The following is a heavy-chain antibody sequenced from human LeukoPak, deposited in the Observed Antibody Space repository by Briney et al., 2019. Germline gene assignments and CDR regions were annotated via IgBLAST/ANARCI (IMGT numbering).Heavy chain of an antibody. Sequence: GGSLRLSCVASGFTFSSYGMHWVRQAPGKGLDWVAFIRYDGSIEDYADSVKGRFTISRDNSKSTLYLQMNSLRAEDTAVYYCAKDHTAMVTGAFDIWGQGTMVTVSS. CDR1: GFTFSSYG. V-gene: IGHV3-30*02. CDR2: IRYDGSIE. D-gene: IGHD5-18*01. J-gene: IGHJ3*02. CDR3: AKDHTAMVTGAFDI.